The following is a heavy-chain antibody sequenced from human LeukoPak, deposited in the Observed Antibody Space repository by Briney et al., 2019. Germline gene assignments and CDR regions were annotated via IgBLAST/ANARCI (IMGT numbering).Heavy chain of an antibody. CDR1: GYTFTGYY. CDR3: ARDFYYGSGSENWFDP. J-gene: IGHJ5*02. V-gene: IGHV1-2*02. CDR2: INPNSGGT. Sequence: ASVKVSCKASGYTFTGYYMHWVRQAPGQGLEWMGWINPNSGGTNYAQKFQGRVTMTRDTSISTAYMELSRLRSDDTAVYYCARDFYYGSGSENWFDPWGHGTLVTVSS. D-gene: IGHD3-10*01.